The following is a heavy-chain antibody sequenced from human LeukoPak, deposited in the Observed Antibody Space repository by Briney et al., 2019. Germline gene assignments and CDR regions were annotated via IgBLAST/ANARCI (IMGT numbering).Heavy chain of an antibody. CDR3: ARDPYGGNYGY. Sequence: GGSLRLSCAASGFTFSSYSMNWVRQAPGKGLEWVANIKQDGSEKYYVDSVKGRFTISRDNAKNSLYLQMNSLRAEDTAVYYCARDPYGGNYGYWGQGTLVTVSS. J-gene: IGHJ4*02. V-gene: IGHV3-7*01. CDR2: IKQDGSEK. CDR1: GFTFSSYS. D-gene: IGHD4-23*01.